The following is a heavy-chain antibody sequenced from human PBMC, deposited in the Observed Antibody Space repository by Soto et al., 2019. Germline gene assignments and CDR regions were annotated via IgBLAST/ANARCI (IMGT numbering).Heavy chain of an antibody. J-gene: IGHJ5*02. CDR1: GGSISSSSYY. Sequence: PSETLSLTCTVSGGSISSSSYYWGWIRQPPGKGLEWIGSIYYSGSTYYNPSLKSRVTISVDTSKNQFSLKLSSVTAADTAVYYCVRDHGSGSYPWFDPWGQGTLVT. CDR3: VRDHGSGSYPWFDP. D-gene: IGHD3-10*01. V-gene: IGHV4-39*01. CDR2: IYYSGST.